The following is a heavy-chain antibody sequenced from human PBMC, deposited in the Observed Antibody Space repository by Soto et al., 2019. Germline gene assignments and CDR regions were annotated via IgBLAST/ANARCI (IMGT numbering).Heavy chain of an antibody. J-gene: IGHJ6*02. V-gene: IGHV3-74*01. D-gene: IGHD3-3*01. CDR1: RFTFSSYW. CDR3: ARVSREKDLWSGYYAYYHYGMDV. CDR2: INNDGTST. Sequence: EVQVVESGGGLVQPGGSLRLSCAASRFTFSSYWMHWVRQAPGKGLVWVSRINNDGTSTSYADSVKGRFTISRDNAKNTLYLQMSSLRAEDTAVYYCARVSREKDLWSGYYAYYHYGMDVWGQGTTVTVSS.